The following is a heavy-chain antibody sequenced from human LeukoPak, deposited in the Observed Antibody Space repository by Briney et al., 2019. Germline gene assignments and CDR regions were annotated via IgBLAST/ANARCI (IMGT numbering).Heavy chain of an antibody. V-gene: IGHV4-59*01. CDR2: IYYSGST. D-gene: IGHD3-16*01. CDR1: GGSISSYY. J-gene: IGHJ4*02. Sequence: SETLSLTCTVSGGSISSYYWSWIRQPPGKGLEWIGYIYYSGSTNYNPSLKSRVTISVDTSKNQFSPKLNSLTTADTAVYYCTRSAGWLIDYWGQGILVTVSS. CDR3: TRSAGWLIDY.